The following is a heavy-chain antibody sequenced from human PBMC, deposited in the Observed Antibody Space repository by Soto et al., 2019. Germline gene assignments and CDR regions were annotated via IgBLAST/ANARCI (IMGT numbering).Heavy chain of an antibody. CDR1: GFTFGSHA. J-gene: IGHJ6*02. Sequence: GPLRFYCAASGFTFGSHAMSWVRQAPGKGLEWVSSISGSGDGTYYGDSVKGRFTISRDSSSSTLYLQMDNLRGEDTAVYFCTRSRRSILMVYGFGGMDVWGQGTTVTVSS. D-gene: IGHD2-8*01. V-gene: IGHV3-23*01. CDR2: ISGSGDGT. CDR3: TRSRRSILMVYGFGGMDV.